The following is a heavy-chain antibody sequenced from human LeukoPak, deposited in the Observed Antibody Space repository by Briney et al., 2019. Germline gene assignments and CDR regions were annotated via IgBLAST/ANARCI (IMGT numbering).Heavy chain of an antibody. D-gene: IGHD3-3*01. CDR3: ARGSRYDFWDFGYFDY. Sequence: SETLSLTCTVSGGSISSSSYYWGWIRQPPGKGLEWIGSIYYSGSTYYNPSLKSRVTISVDTSKNQFSLKLSSVTAADTAVYYCARGSRYDFWDFGYFDYWGQGTLVTVSS. CDR1: GGSISSSSYY. J-gene: IGHJ4*02. V-gene: IGHV4-39*07. CDR2: IYYSGST.